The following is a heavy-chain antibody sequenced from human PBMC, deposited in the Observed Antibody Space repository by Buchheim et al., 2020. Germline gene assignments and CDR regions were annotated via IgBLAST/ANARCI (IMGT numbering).Heavy chain of an antibody. J-gene: IGHJ5*02. D-gene: IGHD6-19*01. CDR3: AKDLDSHIAVAGDA. V-gene: IGHV3-23*01. CDR1: GFTFSRNA. CDR2: IIGSGGST. Sequence: EVQLLESGGGLVQPGGSLRLSCAASGFTFSRNAMSWVRQAPGEGLEWVSAIIGSGGSTYYADSVKGRFTISRDNSKNTLYRQMNSMRAEDMAVYYCAKDLDSHIAVAGDAWGQGTL.